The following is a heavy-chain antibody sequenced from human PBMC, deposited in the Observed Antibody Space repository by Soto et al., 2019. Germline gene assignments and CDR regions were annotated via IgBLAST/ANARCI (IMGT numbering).Heavy chain of an antibody. CDR3: ARSLRATSPLTF. CDR2: ISETGSHT. V-gene: IGHV3-11*06. D-gene: IGHD7-27*01. CDR1: GFTFTGYH. J-gene: IGHJ4*02. Sequence: GSLRLSCEASGFTFTGYHMSWIRQAPGKGLEWVALISETGSHTAYAESVKGRFTISRDNARPSVFLQMNSLRSDDTAVYFCARSLRATSPLTFWGQGTPVTVS.